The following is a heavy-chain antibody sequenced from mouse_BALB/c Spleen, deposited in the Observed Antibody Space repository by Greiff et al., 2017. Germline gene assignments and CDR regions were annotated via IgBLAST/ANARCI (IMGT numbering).Heavy chain of an antibody. J-gene: IGHJ3*01. CDR2: ISTYYGNT. D-gene: IGHD2-2*01. Sequence: QVQLQQSGPELVRPGVSVKISCKGSSYTFTDYAMHWVKQSHAKSLEWIGVISTYYGNTNYNQKFKGKATMTVDKSSSTAYMELARLTSEDSAVYYCAREGGYAFAYWGQGTLVTVSA. CDR1: SYTFTDYA. CDR3: AREGGYAFAY. V-gene: IGHV1-67*01.